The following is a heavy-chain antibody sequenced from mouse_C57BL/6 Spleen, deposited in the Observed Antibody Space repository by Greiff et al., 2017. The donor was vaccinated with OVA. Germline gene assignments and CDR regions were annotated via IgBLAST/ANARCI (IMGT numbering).Heavy chain of an antibody. J-gene: IGHJ2*01. D-gene: IGHD3-2*02. CDR3: ARVETAQAKGLDY. CDR2: IYPGSGSS. V-gene: IGHV1-55*01. Sequence: QVQLQQPGAELVKPGASVKMSCKASGYTFTSYWITWVKQRPGQGLEWIGDIYPGSGSSNYNEKFKSKATLTVDTSSSTAYMQLSSLTSEDSAVYYCARVETAQAKGLDYWGQGTTLTVSS. CDR1: GYTFTSYW.